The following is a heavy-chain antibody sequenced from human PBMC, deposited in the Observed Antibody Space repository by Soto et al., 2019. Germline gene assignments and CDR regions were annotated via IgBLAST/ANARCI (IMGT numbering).Heavy chain of an antibody. CDR3: ARGLELRRYYYGMDV. CDR1: GFTFSSYA. D-gene: IGHD1-7*01. Sequence: QVQLVESGGGVVQPGRSLRLSCAASGFTFSSYAMHWVRQAPGKGLEWVAVISYDGSNKYYADSVKGRFTISRDNSKNTLYLRMNSLRAEDTAVYYCARGLELRRYYYGMDVWGQGTTVTVSS. V-gene: IGHV3-30-3*01. CDR2: ISYDGSNK. J-gene: IGHJ6*02.